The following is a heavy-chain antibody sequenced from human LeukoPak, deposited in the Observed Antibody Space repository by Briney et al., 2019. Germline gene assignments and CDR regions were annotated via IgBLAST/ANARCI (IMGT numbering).Heavy chain of an antibody. J-gene: IGHJ3*02. V-gene: IGHV4-61*02. CDR2: IYTSGST. D-gene: IGHD3-3*01. CDR3: ARARSIFEVARGAFDI. Sequence: SQTLSLTCTVSGGSISSGSYYWSWIRQPAGKGRQWIGRIYTSGSTNYNSSLKSRVTISVDTSKNPFSLNLSSVTAADTAVYYCARARSIFEVARGAFDIWGQGTMVTVSS. CDR1: GGSISSGSYY.